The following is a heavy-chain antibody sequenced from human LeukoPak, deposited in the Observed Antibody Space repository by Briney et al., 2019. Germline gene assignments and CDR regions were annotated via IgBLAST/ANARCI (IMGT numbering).Heavy chain of an antibody. J-gene: IGHJ6*02. CDR2: ISAYNGNT. Sequence: GASVKVSCKASGYTFTSYGISWARQAPGQGLEWMGWISAYNGNTNYAQKLQGRVTMTTDTSTSTAYMELRSLRSDDTAVYYCARDFFNILTGYYPPDYYYYGMDVWGQGTTVTVSS. CDR1: GYTFTSYG. V-gene: IGHV1-18*01. D-gene: IGHD3-9*01. CDR3: ARDFFNILTGYYPPDYYYYGMDV.